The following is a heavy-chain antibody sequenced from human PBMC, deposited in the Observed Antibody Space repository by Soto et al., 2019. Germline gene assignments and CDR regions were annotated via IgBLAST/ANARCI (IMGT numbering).Heavy chain of an antibody. D-gene: IGHD2-8*01. CDR2: IKSETDGETT. Sequence: EVQLVESGGGFVKPGGSLRVSCAASGFAFSNAWMSWVRQAPGKGLEWVGRIKSETDGETTDYVVPVKGRFTISRDDSKNTLYLQMNSLKIEDTAVYYCTTDLNGGFDYWGRGTLVTVSS. V-gene: IGHV3-15*01. CDR1: GFAFSNAW. CDR3: TTDLNGGFDY. J-gene: IGHJ4*02.